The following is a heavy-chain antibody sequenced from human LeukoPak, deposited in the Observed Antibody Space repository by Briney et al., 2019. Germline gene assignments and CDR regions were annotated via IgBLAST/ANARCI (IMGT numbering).Heavy chain of an antibody. D-gene: IGHD5-18*01. CDR1: GGTFSSYA. Sequence: SVKVSCKASGGTFSSYAISWVRQAPGQGLEWMGGIIPIFGTANYAQKFQGRVTMTRDTSISTAYMELSRLRSDDTAVYYCARWALNVDTASWFDPWGQGTLVTVSS. CDR2: IIPIFGTA. J-gene: IGHJ5*02. CDR3: ARWALNVDTASWFDP. V-gene: IGHV1-69*05.